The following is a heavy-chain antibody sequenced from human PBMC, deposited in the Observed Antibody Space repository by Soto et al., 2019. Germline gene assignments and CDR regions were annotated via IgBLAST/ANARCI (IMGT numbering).Heavy chain of an antibody. J-gene: IGHJ4*02. Sequence: QVQLVESGGGVVQPGRSLRLSCAASGFTFSSYAMHWVRQAPGKGLEWVAVISYDGSNKYYADSVKGRFTISRDNSKNTLYLQMNSLRAEDTAVYYCAREVGVFGVVSLDYWGQGTLVTVSS. CDR1: GFTFSSYA. CDR3: AREVGVFGVVSLDY. V-gene: IGHV3-30-3*01. D-gene: IGHD3-3*01. CDR2: ISYDGSNK.